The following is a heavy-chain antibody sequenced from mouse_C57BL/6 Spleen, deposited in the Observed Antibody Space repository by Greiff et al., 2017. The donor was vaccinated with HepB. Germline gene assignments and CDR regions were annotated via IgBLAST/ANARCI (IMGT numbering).Heavy chain of an antibody. J-gene: IGHJ2*01. CDR3: ASHYYGSSPYYFDY. Sequence: VQLVESGAELARPGASVKLSCKASGYTFTSYGLSWVKQRTGQGLEWIGEIYPRSGNTYYNEKFKGKATLTADKSSSTAYMELRSLTSEDSAVYFCASHYYGSSPYYFDYWGQGTTLTVSS. D-gene: IGHD1-1*01. CDR2: IYPRSGNT. CDR1: GYTFTSYG. V-gene: IGHV1-81*01.